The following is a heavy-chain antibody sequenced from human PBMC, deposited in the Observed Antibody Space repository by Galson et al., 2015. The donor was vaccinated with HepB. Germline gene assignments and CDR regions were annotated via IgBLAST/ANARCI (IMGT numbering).Heavy chain of an antibody. CDR3: ARGGRGRITMNYGMDV. CDR1: GYTFTSYY. D-gene: IGHD3-22*01. CDR2: INPSGGST. J-gene: IGHJ6*02. Sequence: SVKVSCKASGYTFTSYYMHWVRQAPGQGLEWMGIINPSGGSTSYAQKFQGRVTMTRDTSTSTVYMELSSPRSEDTAVYYCARGGRGRITMNYGMDVWGQGTTVTVSS. V-gene: IGHV1-46*03.